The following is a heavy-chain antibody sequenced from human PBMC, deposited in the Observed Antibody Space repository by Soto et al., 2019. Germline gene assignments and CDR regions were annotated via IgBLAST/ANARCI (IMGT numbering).Heavy chain of an antibody. CDR2: INAGNGNT. V-gene: IGHV1-3*01. Sequence: ASVKVSCKASGYTFTSYAMHWVRQAPGQRLEWMGWINAGNGNTKYPQKFQGRVTITRDTSASTAYMELSSLRSEDTAVYYCARDHGLLWFGELLLVYGMDVWGQGTTVTVSS. J-gene: IGHJ6*02. CDR1: GYTFTSYA. D-gene: IGHD3-10*01. CDR3: ARDHGLLWFGELLLVYGMDV.